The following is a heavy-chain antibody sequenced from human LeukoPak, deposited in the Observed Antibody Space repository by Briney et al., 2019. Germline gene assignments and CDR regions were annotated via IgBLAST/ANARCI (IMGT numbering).Heavy chain of an antibody. Sequence: GGSLRLSCAASGFTFSSYAMHWVRQAPGKGLEWVAIISYDGSNKYYAESVKSRFTISRDNSKSTLYLQMNSLRADDTAVYYCARDQDYYDSSGYSGIDYWGQGTLVTVSS. CDR2: ISYDGSNK. V-gene: IGHV3-30*04. J-gene: IGHJ4*02. CDR1: GFTFSSYA. CDR3: ARDQDYYDSSGYSGIDY. D-gene: IGHD3-22*01.